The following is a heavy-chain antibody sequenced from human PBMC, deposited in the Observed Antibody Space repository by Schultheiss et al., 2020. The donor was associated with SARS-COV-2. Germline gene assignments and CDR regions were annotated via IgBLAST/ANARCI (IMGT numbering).Heavy chain of an antibody. Sequence: SETLSLTCAVYGGSFSGHYWNWIRQPPGKGLEWIGEITASGGTDYNPSLKSRVTISVDTSKNHLSLSLSSVTAADTAVYYCARRLAECSSTTCQDTWFDPWGQGTLVTVSS. CDR1: GGSFSGHY. D-gene: IGHD2-2*01. V-gene: IGHV4-34*01. CDR3: ARRLAECSSTTCQDTWFDP. J-gene: IGHJ5*02. CDR2: ITASGGT.